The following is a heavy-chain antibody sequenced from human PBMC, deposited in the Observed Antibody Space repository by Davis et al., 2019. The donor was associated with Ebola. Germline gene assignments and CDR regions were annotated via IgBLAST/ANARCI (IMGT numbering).Heavy chain of an antibody. Sequence: LRLSCAVSGGSISSGGYSWSWIRQPPGKGLEWIGYIYHSGSTYYNPSLKSRVTISVDTSTKQFSLKLDSVTAADTAVYYCAKNTSSWGFDSWGQGTLVTVSS. D-gene: IGHD2-2*01. J-gene: IGHJ4*02. CDR2: IYHSGST. CDR1: GGSISSGGYS. V-gene: IGHV4-30-2*02. CDR3: AKNTSSWGFDS.